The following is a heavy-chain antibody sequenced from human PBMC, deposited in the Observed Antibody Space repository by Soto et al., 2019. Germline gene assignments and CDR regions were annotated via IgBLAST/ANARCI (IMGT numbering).Heavy chain of an antibody. V-gene: IGHV1-18*01. D-gene: IGHD3-22*01. J-gene: IGHJ5*02. CDR3: ARQYYYDSSGYSKLYNWFDP. CDR1: GYTFTSYG. CDR2: ISAYNGNT. Sequence: ASVKVSCKASGYTFTSYGISWVRQAPGQGLEWMGWISAYNGNTNYAQKLQGRVTMTTDTSTSTAYMELRSLRSDVTAVYYCARQYYYDSSGYSKLYNWFDPWGQG.